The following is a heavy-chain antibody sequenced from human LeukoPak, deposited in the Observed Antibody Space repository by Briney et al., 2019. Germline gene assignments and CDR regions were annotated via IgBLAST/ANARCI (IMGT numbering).Heavy chain of an antibody. V-gene: IGHV3-23*01. D-gene: IGHD6-6*01. CDR3: AKDIAARPGYNWFDP. CDR1: GFTFSSYA. Sequence: GGSLRLSCAASGFTFSSYAMSWIRQAPGKWLEWVSAISGSGGSTYYADSVKGRFTISRDNSKNTLYLQMNSLRAEDTAVYYCAKDIAARPGYNWFDPWGQGTLVTVSS. J-gene: IGHJ5*02. CDR2: ISGSGGST.